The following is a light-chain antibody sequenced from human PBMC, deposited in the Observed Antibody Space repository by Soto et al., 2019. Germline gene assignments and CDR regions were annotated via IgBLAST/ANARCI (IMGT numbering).Light chain of an antibody. CDR2: GTK. Sequence: EIVMTQSPDTLSVSPGERATLSCRASQSVSGNLAWYQQKPGQAPRLLIYGTKTRATGVPARFSGSGSGTEFTLTISSLQSEDFAIYYCQQYKKWPQWTFGQGTKADIK. CDR1: QSVSGN. V-gene: IGKV3-15*01. CDR3: QQYKKWPQWT. J-gene: IGKJ1*01.